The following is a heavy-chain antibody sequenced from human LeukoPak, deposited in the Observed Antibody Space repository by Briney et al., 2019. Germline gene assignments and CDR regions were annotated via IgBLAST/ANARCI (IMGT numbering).Heavy chain of an antibody. CDR1: GYTFTGYY. CDR3: ARDHLGYCSGGSCYGGY. V-gene: IGHV1-2*02. CDR2: INPNSGGT. D-gene: IGHD2-15*01. Sequence: ASVKVSCKASGYTFTGYYMHWVRQAPGQGLEWMGGINPNSGGTNYAQKLQGRVTMTTDTSTSTAYMELRSLRSDDTAVYYCARDHLGYCSGGSCYGGYWGQGTLVTVSS. J-gene: IGHJ4*02.